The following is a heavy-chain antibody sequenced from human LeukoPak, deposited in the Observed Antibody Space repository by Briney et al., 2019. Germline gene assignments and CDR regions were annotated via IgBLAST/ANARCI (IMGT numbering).Heavy chain of an antibody. CDR3: AREPSGYNHRYFDY. J-gene: IGHJ4*02. D-gene: IGHD5-12*01. CDR1: GGTFSSYT. V-gene: IGHV1-69*13. Sequence: GASVKVSCKASGGTFSSYTISWVRQAPGQGLEWMGGIIPIFGTANYAQKFQGRVTITADESTSTAYMELSSLRSEDTAVYYCAREPSGYNHRYFDYWGQGTRVTVSS. CDR2: IIPIFGTA.